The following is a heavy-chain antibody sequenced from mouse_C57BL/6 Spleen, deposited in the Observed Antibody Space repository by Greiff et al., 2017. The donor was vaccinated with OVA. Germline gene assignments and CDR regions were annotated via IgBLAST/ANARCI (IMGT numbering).Heavy chain of an antibody. V-gene: IGHV1-82*01. CDR2: IYPGDGDT. CDR3: ARDGDSSGTWFAY. D-gene: IGHD3-2*02. J-gene: IGHJ3*01. Sequence: QVQLKESGPELVKPGASVKISCKASGYAFSSSWMNWVKQRPGKGLEWIGRIYPGDGDTNYNGKFKGKATLTADKSSSTAYMQLSSLTSEDSAVDFCARDGDSSGTWFAYWGQGTLVTVSA. CDR1: GYAFSSSW.